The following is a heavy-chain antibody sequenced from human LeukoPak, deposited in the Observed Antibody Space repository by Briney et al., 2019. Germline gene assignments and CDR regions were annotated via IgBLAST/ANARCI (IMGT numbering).Heavy chain of an antibody. CDR2: IYYSGST. CDR1: GGSISSYY. D-gene: IGHD3-10*01. CDR3: ARDRLNYFSSGTYYGPSSFFDY. J-gene: IGHJ4*02. V-gene: IGHV4-59*12. Sequence: SETLSLTCTVSGGSISSYYWSWIRQPPGKGLEWIGYIYYSGSTNYNPSLKSRVTISVDTSKNQFSLKLSSVTAADTAVYYCARDRLNYFSSGTYYGPSSFFDYWGQGTLVTVSS.